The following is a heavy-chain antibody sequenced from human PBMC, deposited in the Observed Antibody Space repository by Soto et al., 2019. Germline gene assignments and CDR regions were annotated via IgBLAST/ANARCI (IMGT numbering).Heavy chain of an antibody. D-gene: IGHD6-13*01. V-gene: IGHV3-23*01. Sequence: EVQLLESGGGLVQPGGSLRLSCAASGFTFSSYAMSWVRQAPGKGLEWVSAISGSGGSTYYADSVKGRFTISRDNSKNTLYLKMNNLRAEDTAVYYCAKENGYSSSWFEFHYRGQGTLVIVSS. CDR2: ISGSGGST. CDR1: GFTFSSYA. CDR3: AKENGYSSSWFEFHY. J-gene: IGHJ4*02.